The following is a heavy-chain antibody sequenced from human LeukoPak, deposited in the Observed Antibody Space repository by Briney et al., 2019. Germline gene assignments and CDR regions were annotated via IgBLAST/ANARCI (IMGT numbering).Heavy chain of an antibody. J-gene: IGHJ4*02. D-gene: IGHD3-16*02. CDR2: IYTSKSM. V-gene: IGHV4-61*09. CDR1: GGSISSGFYD. Sequence: PSQTLSLTCTVSGGSISSGFYDWYWIRQPAGKGLEWIGHIYTSKSMNYNPSLKSRVTISVDTSKNQFSLKLTSVTAADTAVYYCARDWRLRLGELSFFDYWGQGTLVTVSS. CDR3: ARDWRLRLGELSFFDY.